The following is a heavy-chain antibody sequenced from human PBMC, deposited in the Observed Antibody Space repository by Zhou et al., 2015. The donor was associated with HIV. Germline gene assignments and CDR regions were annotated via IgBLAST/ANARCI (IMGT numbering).Heavy chain of an antibody. CDR2: IIPIFGTA. D-gene: IGHD2-2*01. Sequence: QVQLVQSGAEVKKPGSSVKVSCKASGGTFSSYAISWVRQAPGQGLEWMGGIIPIFGTANYAQKFQGRVTITADESTSTAYMELSSLRSEDTAVYYCARHKRVVPAENSVARVYYYYYMDVWGKGTTVTVSS. CDR1: GGTFSSYA. CDR3: ARHKRVVPAENSVARVYYYYYMDV. J-gene: IGHJ6*03. V-gene: IGHV1-69*01.